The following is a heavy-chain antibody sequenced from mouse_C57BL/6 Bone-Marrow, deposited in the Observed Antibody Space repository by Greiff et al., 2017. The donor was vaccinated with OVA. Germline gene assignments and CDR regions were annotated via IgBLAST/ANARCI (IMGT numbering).Heavy chain of an antibody. V-gene: IGHV1-75*01. Sequence: QVQLQQSGPELVKPGASVKISCKASGYTFTDYSINWVKQRPGQGLAWIGWIFPGSGSTYYNEKFTGKATLTVANSSRTAYMLLSSLTSEDAAVYVCARGDYGRNDNWYFDVWGTGTTVTVSS. CDR3: ARGDYGRNDNWYFDV. D-gene: IGHD1-1*01. CDR1: GYTFTDYS. CDR2: IFPGSGST. J-gene: IGHJ1*03.